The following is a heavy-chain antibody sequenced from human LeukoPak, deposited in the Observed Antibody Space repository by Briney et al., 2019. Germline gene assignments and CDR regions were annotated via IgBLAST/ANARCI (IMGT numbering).Heavy chain of an antibody. CDR2: IYSGGST. Sequence: GRSLRLSCAASGFTFSSYAMHWVRQAPGKGLEWVSVIYSGGSTYYADSVKGRFTISRDNSKNTLYLQMNSLRAEDTAVYYCARTRWLPYYFDYWGQGTLVTVSS. D-gene: IGHD5-24*01. CDR1: GFTFSSYA. J-gene: IGHJ4*02. V-gene: IGHV3-66*01. CDR3: ARTRWLPYYFDY.